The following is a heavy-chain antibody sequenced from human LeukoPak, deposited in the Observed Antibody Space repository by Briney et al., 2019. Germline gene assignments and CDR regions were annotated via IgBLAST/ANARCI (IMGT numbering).Heavy chain of an antibody. D-gene: IGHD6-13*01. CDR2: IYNSGST. Sequence: SETLSLTCTVSGDSMSGSSSYWGWIRQSPGKGLEWIGSIYNSGSTYYNPSVESRVTISMDMSRTQFSLKLKSVTAADTDVYYCARGHSNTWYPSGLHFDHWGQGTLVFVSS. CDR3: ARGHSNTWYPSGLHFDH. CDR1: GDSMSGSSSY. J-gene: IGHJ4*02. V-gene: IGHV4-39*07.